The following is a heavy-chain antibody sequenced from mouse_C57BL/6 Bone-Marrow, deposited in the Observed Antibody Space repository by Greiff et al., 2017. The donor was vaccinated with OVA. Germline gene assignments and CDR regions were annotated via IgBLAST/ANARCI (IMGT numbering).Heavy chain of an antibody. CDR2: ISSGSSTI. Sequence: EVMLVESGGGLVKPGGSLKLSCAASGFTFSDYGMHWVRQAPEKGLEWVAYISSGSSTIYYADTVKGRFTISRDNAKNTLFLQMTSLRSEDTAMYYCARDYYDYGEGFAYWGQGTLVTVSA. CDR3: ARDYYDYGEGFAY. J-gene: IGHJ3*01. CDR1: GFTFSDYG. D-gene: IGHD2-4*01. V-gene: IGHV5-17*01.